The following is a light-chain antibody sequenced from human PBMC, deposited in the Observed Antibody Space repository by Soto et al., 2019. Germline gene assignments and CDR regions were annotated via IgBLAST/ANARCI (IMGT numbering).Light chain of an antibody. CDR2: DAS. CDR1: QSVSSY. CDR3: QQYGSSVLT. V-gene: IGKV3-11*01. J-gene: IGKJ4*01. Sequence: EIVLTQSPATLSLSPGERATLSCRASQSVSSYLAWYQQKPAQAPRLLIYDASNRSTGIPARFSGSGSGTDFTLTISSLEPEDFAVYYCQQYGSSVLTFGGGTKVEIK.